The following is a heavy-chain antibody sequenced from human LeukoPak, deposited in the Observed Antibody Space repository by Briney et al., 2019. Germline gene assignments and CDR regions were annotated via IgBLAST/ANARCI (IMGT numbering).Heavy chain of an antibody. CDR3: AKDLSSKSPFFFYYGSGSPGH. D-gene: IGHD3-10*01. J-gene: IGHJ4*02. Sequence: GGSLRLSCAASGFTFSGYGMHWVRQAPGKGLEWVAVISYNGSNKYYADSVKGRFTISRDNSKNTLYLQMNSLRAEDTAVYYCAKDLSSKSPFFFYYGSGSPGHWGQGTLVTVSS. CDR1: GFTFSGYG. V-gene: IGHV3-30*18. CDR2: ISYNGSNK.